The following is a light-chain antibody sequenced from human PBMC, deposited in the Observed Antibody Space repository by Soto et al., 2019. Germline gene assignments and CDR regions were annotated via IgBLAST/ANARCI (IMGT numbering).Light chain of an antibody. Sequence: EIVLTQSPGTLSLSLGERVTLSCRASQSVSSNYLAWYQQRPGQAPRLLIHGVSSRATGIPDRFTGSGSGRYFTLTISSLEPDDSAVYYCQQYGRSPYSFGQGTKLEIK. J-gene: IGKJ2*01. CDR1: QSVSSNY. V-gene: IGKV3-20*01. CDR2: GVS. CDR3: QQYGRSPYS.